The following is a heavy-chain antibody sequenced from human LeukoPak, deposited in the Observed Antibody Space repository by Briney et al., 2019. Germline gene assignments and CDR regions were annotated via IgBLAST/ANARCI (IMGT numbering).Heavy chain of an antibody. CDR2: IYYSGST. J-gene: IGHJ5*02. D-gene: IGHD2-2*01. Sequence: SETLSLTCTVSSDSISSYYWSWIRQPPGKGLEWIGFIYYSGSTNYNPSLRSRVTMSMDTSKNQFSLKLTSVTAADTAVYYCARVQGYCSSTSCWGAFDPWGQGTLVTVSS. CDR1: SDSISSYY. CDR3: ARVQGYCSSTSCWGAFDP. V-gene: IGHV4-59*08.